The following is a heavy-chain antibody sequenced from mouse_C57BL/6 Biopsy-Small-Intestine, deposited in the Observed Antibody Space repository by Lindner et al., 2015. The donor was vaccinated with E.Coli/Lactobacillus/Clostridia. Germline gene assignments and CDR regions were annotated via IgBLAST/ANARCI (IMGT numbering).Heavy chain of an antibody. Sequence: VQLQESGGGLVKPGGSLKLSCAASGFTFSSYAMSWVRQTPEKRLEWVATISDGGSYTYYPDNVKGRFTISRDNAKNNLYLQMSSLRSEDTALYYCARHGQLRPYYAMDYWGQGTSVTVSS. CDR2: ISDGGSYT. CDR3: ARHGQLRPYYAMDY. D-gene: IGHD3-2*02. V-gene: IGHV5-4*01. J-gene: IGHJ4*01. CDR1: GFTFSSYA.